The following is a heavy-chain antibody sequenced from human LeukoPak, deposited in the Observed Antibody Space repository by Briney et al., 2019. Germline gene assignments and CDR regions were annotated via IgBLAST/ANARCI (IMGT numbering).Heavy chain of an antibody. D-gene: IGHD4-17*01. Sequence: ASVKVSCKASGYTFTGYYMHWVRQAPGQGLEWMGIINPSGGSTSYAQKFQGRVTMTRDTSTSTVYMELSSLRSEDTAVYYCARSTSVTTGTDWFDPWGQGTLVTVPS. CDR3: ARSTSVTTGTDWFDP. CDR2: INPSGGST. CDR1: GYTFTGYY. J-gene: IGHJ5*02. V-gene: IGHV1-46*03.